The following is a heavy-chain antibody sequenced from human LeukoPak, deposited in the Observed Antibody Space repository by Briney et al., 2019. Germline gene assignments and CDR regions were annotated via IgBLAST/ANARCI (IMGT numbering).Heavy chain of an antibody. CDR3: ARDQITMARGVIARSTAYYKLYYMDV. D-gene: IGHD3-10*01. Sequence: GGSLRLSCAASGFTFSSYSMNWVRQAPGKGLEWVSSISSSSSYIYYADSVKGRFTISRDNSKNTLYLQMNSLRAEDTAVYYCARDQITMARGVIARSTAYYKLYYMDVWGKGTTVTVSS. CDR2: ISSSSSYI. J-gene: IGHJ6*03. CDR1: GFTFSSYS. V-gene: IGHV3-21*01.